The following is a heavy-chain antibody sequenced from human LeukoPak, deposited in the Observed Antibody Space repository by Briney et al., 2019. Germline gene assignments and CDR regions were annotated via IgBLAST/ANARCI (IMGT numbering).Heavy chain of an antibody. V-gene: IGHV3-21*01. CDR2: ISSSSSYT. Sequence: GGSLRLSCAASGFTFSSYSMNWVRQAPGKGLEWVSSISSSSSYTYYADSVKGRFTISRDNAKNSLSLQMNSLRAEDTAVYYCARDGSSGWYSNLLYNWFDPWGQGTLVTVSS. D-gene: IGHD6-19*01. CDR1: GFTFSSYS. J-gene: IGHJ5*02. CDR3: ARDGSSGWYSNLLYNWFDP.